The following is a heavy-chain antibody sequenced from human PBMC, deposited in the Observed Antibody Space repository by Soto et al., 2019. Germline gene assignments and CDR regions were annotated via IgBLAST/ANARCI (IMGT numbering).Heavy chain of an antibody. CDR1: RGSISSGTNY. D-gene: IGHD4-17*01. V-gene: IGHV4-39*07. CDR2: IYYSGST. Sequence: SETLSLTCTVSRGSISSGTNYWAWIRQPPGKGLEWIANIYYSGSTFYNPSLKSRVTISVDTSKNQFSLKLSSVTAADTAVYYCARDDMTTVSPFDYWGQGTLVTVSS. J-gene: IGHJ4*02. CDR3: ARDDMTTVSPFDY.